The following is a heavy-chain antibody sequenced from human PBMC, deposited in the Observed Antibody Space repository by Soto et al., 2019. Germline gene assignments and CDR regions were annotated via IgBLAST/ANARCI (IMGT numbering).Heavy chain of an antibody. J-gene: IGHJ3*02. D-gene: IGHD6-19*01. CDR1: GFTFSSYA. CDR2: ISGSGGST. CDR3: AKALDDTFISSGRWYGAFDI. V-gene: IGHV3-23*01. Sequence: GGSLRLSCAASGFTFSSYAMSWVRQAPGKGLEWVSAISGSGGSTYYADSVKGRFTISRDNSKNTLYLQMNSLRAEDTAVYYCAKALDDTFISSGRWYGAFDIWGQGTMVTVSS.